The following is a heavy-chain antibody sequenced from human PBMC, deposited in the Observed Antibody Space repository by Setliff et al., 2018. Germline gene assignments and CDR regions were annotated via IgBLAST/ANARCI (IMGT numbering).Heavy chain of an antibody. J-gene: IGHJ5*02. V-gene: IGHV3-48*01. CDR2: ISTSSGTR. Sequence: GGSLRLSCVVSGFSFSNYGMTWVRQAPGKGLEWISYISTSSGTRYYADSVKGRFTISRDNANQSLYLQMNSLRAEDTAVYHCVPGLATAGKVSWGQGTLVTVSS. CDR1: GFSFSNYG. CDR3: VPGLATAGKVS. D-gene: IGHD6-13*01.